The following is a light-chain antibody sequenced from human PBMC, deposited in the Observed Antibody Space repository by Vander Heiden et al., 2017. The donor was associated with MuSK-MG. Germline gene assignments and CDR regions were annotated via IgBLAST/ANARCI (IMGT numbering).Light chain of an antibody. V-gene: IGKV3-20*01. J-gene: IGKJ1*01. CDR3: QQYGSSSWT. CDR2: GAS. CDR1: HSVSSSY. Sequence: EIVLTQSPGTLSLSPGERATLSCRASHSVSSSYLAWYQQKPGQAPRLLIYGASSRATGIPDRFSGSGSGTDFSLTISRLEPEDFAVYYCQQYGSSSWTFGQGTKVEIK.